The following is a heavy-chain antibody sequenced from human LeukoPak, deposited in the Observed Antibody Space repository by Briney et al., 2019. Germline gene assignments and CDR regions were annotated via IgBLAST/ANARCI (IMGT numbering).Heavy chain of an antibody. D-gene: IGHD2-15*01. CDR3: ARIVADIVVVVAASNHNWFDP. Sequence: SETLSLTCAVYGGSFSGYYWSWIRQPPGKGLEWIGEINHSGSTNYNPSLKSRVTISVDTSKNQFSLKLSSVTAADTAVYYCARIVADIVVVVAASNHNWFDPWGQGTLVNVSS. CDR1: GGSFSGYY. V-gene: IGHV4-34*01. J-gene: IGHJ5*02. CDR2: INHSGST.